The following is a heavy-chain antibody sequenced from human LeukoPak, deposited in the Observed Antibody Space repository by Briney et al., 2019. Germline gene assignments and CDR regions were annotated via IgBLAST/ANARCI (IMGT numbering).Heavy chain of an antibody. V-gene: IGHV4-30-4*01. CDR1: GGSISSGDYY. CDR3: ARERWDLISNKYYYYDLDV. CDR2: IYYSGST. D-gene: IGHD1-26*01. Sequence: PSETLSLTCTVSGGSISSGDYYWSWIRQPPGKGLEWIGYIYYSGSTYYNPSLKSRVTISVDTSKNQFSLKLSSVTAAGTAVYYCARERWDLISNKYYYYDLDVWGQGTTVTVSS. J-gene: IGHJ6*02.